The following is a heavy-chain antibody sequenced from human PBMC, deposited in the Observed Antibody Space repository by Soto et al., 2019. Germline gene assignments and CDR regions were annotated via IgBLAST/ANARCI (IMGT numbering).Heavy chain of an antibody. D-gene: IGHD2-15*01. V-gene: IGHV5-51*01. CDR1: GYSFITSW. Sequence: LGESLKISCEGSGYSFITSWIGWVRQKPGKGLEWMGIIRLGDSTARYSPSFQGQVTISADTSVSTAFLQWASLKPSDTAIYYCARQVVRTAPFDSWGQGTLVTVSS. CDR3: ARQVVRTAPFDS. J-gene: IGHJ5*02. CDR2: IRLGDSTA.